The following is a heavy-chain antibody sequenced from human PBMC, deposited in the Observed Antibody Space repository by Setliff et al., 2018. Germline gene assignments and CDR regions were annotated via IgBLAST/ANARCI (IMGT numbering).Heavy chain of an antibody. V-gene: IGHV1-69*10. J-gene: IGHJ3*02. CDR2: IIPILGIA. CDR3: ARVYQDAFDI. Sequence: SVKVSCKASGGTFSSYAISWVRQAPGQGLEWMGGIIPILGIANYAQRFQGRVTITADKSTSTAYMELSSLRSEDTAVYYCARVYQDAFDIWGQGTMVTVSS. CDR1: GGTFSSYA.